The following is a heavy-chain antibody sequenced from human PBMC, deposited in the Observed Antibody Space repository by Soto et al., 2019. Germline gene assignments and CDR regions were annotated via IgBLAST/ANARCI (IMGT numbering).Heavy chain of an antibody. Sequence: GASAKVSCKASGGTFSSYAISWVRQAPGQGLEWMGGIIPIFGTANYAQKFQGRVTITADESTSTAYMELSSLRSEDTAVYYCARESGYCSSTSCDFDIWGQGTMVTVSS. V-gene: IGHV1-69*13. D-gene: IGHD2-2*01. CDR2: IIPIFGTA. CDR1: GGTFSSYA. CDR3: ARESGYCSSTSCDFDI. J-gene: IGHJ3*02.